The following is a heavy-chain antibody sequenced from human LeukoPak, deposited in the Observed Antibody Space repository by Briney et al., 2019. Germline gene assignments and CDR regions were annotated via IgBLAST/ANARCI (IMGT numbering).Heavy chain of an antibody. CDR2: ITSRSSPI. Sequence: GGSLRLSCAASGFTFSSYSMNWVRQAPGKGLEWVSYITSRSSPIHYADSVKGRFTISRDNAKNSLYLQMNSLRAEDTAVYYCTRDPHALDYWGRGTLVTVSS. J-gene: IGHJ4*02. CDR3: TRDPHALDY. CDR1: GFTFSSYS. V-gene: IGHV3-48*01.